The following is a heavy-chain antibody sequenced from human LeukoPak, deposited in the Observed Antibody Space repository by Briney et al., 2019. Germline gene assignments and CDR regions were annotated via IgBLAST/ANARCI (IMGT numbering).Heavy chain of an antibody. D-gene: IGHD3-10*01. Sequence: SETLSLTCAVYGGSFSGYYWSWIRQPPGKGLEWIGETDHSGSTKCNPSLKGRVTISLDTSKNQFSLDLTSVTAADTGVGSYNWFDPWGQGTLVTVSS. CDR3: NWFDP. CDR2: TDHSGST. V-gene: IGHV4-34*01. J-gene: IGHJ5*02. CDR1: GGSFSGYY.